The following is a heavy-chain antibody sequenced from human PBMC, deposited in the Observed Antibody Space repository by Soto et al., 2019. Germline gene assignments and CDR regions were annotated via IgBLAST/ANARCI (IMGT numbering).Heavy chain of an antibody. Sequence: QVQLVQSGAEVKKPGASVKVACKASGYSFTSYDINWVRQATGQGLEWMGWMKPNSGKTGYAKKFQGRVTMTRNTSISTAYIELSSLRSEDTAVYYCAREASAGLVYWGQGTLVTVSS. J-gene: IGHJ4*02. CDR1: GYSFTSYD. D-gene: IGHD6-13*01. CDR2: MKPNSGKT. CDR3: AREASAGLVY. V-gene: IGHV1-8*01.